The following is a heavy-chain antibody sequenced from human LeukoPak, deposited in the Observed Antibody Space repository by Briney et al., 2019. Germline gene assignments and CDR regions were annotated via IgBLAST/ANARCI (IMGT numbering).Heavy chain of an antibody. Sequence: ASVKVSCKASGYTFTSYDINWVRQATGQGLEWMGWMNPNSGNTGYAQKFQGRVTMTRNTSISTAYMELSSLRSEDTAVYYCARFGYCSSTSCYSSPLGMDVWGQGTTVTVSS. J-gene: IGHJ6*02. V-gene: IGHV1-8*01. CDR1: GYTFTSYD. CDR3: ARFGYCSSTSCYSSPLGMDV. CDR2: MNPNSGNT. D-gene: IGHD2-2*03.